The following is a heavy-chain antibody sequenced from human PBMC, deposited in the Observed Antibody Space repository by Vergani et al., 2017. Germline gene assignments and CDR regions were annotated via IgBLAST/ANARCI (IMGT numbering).Heavy chain of an antibody. V-gene: IGHV4-39*01. D-gene: IGHD2/OR15-2a*01. Sequence: QLQLQESGPGLVKPSETLSLTCTVSGGSISSSSYYWGWIRQPPGKGLEWIGSIYYSGSTYYNPSLKSRVTISVDTSKNQFSLKLGSVTAADTAVYYCARRRGAVDENIENWFDPWGQGTLVTVSS. CDR1: GGSISSSSYY. CDR2: IYYSGST. CDR3: ARRRGAVDENIENWFDP. J-gene: IGHJ5*02.